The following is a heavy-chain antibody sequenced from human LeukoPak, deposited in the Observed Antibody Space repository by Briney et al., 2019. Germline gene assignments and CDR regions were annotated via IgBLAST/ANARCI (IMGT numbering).Heavy chain of an antibody. CDR1: GFTFSGSA. J-gene: IGHJ4*02. CDR3: TSGLFGVVTAVDY. CDR2: IRSKANSYAT. Sequence: PGGSLRLSCAASGFTFSGSAMHWVRQASGKGLEWVGRIRSKANSYATAYAASVKGRFTISRDDSKNTAYLQMNSLKTEDTAVYYCTSGLFGVVTAVDYWGQGTLVSVSS. V-gene: IGHV3-73*01. D-gene: IGHD3-3*01.